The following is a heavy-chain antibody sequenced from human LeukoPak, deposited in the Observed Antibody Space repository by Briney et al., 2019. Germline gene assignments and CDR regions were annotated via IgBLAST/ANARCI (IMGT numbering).Heavy chain of an antibody. V-gene: IGHV3-21*01. Sequence: GGSLRLSCAASGFTFSSYSMNWVRQAPGKGLEWVSSISSSSSYIYYAASVKGRFTISRDNAKNSLYLQMNSLRAEDTAVYYCARVGLEWLLTPSQYYFDYWGQGTLVTVSS. CDR1: GFTFSSYS. J-gene: IGHJ4*02. CDR3: ARVGLEWLLTPSQYYFDY. D-gene: IGHD3-3*01. CDR2: ISSSSSYI.